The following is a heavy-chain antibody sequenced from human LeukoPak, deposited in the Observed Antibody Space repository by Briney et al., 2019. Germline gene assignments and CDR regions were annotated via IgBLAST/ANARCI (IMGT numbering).Heavy chain of an antibody. CDR2: INSGDGNT. CDR3: ARDRGYALDM. CDR1: GFSFSKNW. V-gene: IGHV3-74*01. Sequence: GGSLRLSCAASGFSFSKNWMHWVRQAPGKGLVWISRINSGDGNTFYADSVKGRFTISRDNGKNTVYLDMNSLRVEDTALYYCARDRGYALDMWGQGTMVTVSS. D-gene: IGHD3-10*01. J-gene: IGHJ3*02.